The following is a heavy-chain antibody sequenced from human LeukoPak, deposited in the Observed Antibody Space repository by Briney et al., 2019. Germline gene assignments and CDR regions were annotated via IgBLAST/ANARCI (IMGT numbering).Heavy chain of an antibody. V-gene: IGHV4-61*01. J-gene: IGHJ6*02. CDR2: IYYSGST. Sequence: PSETLSLTCTVSGGSVSSGSYYWSWIRQPPGKGLEWIGYIYYSGSTNYNPSLKNRVTISVDTSKNQFSLKLSSVTAADTAVYYCARDRVANYYYYGMDVWGQGTTVTVSS. D-gene: IGHD2-15*01. CDR1: GGSVSSGSYY. CDR3: ARDRVANYYYYGMDV.